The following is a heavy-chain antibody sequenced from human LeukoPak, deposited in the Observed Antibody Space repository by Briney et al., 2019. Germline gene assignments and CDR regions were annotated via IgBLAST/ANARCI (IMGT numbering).Heavy chain of an antibody. Sequence: PGGSLRLSCAASGFTFSSYSMNWVRQAPGKGLEWVAVISDDGHGKVQYYADSVKGRFTISRDSSKSTLYLQMHSLRPEDTAVYFCARDHWGRITSGGYFEYWGQGTLVTVSS. CDR3: ARDHWGRITSGGYFEY. CDR2: ISDDGHGKVQ. J-gene: IGHJ4*02. D-gene: IGHD1-14*01. V-gene: IGHV3-30*03. CDR1: GFTFSSYS.